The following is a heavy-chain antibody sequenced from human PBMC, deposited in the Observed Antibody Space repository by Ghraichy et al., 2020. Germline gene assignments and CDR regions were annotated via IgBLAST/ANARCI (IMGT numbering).Heavy chain of an antibody. CDR2: MKQDGSEK. CDR1: GFTFRSYW. V-gene: IGHV3-7*03. CDR3: ARAIYYYDSSDLGYYFDY. Sequence: GGSLTLSCAASGFTFRSYWMSWVRQAPGKGLEWVANMKQDGSEKYYVDSVKGRFTISRDNAKNSLYLQLNSLRAEDTAMYYCARAIYYYDSSDLGYYFDYWGQGTLVTVSS. J-gene: IGHJ4*02. D-gene: IGHD3-22*01.